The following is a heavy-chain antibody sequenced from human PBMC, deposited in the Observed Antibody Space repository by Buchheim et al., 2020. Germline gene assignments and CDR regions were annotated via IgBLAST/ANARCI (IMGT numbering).Heavy chain of an antibody. V-gene: IGHV4-61*01. D-gene: IGHD1-7*01. J-gene: IGHJ4*02. CDR2: IYYSRSP. CDR3: AKVAVTGTTADY. CDR1: GDSVSSGSYY. Sequence: QVQLQESGPGLVKPSETLSLTCTVSGDSVSSGSYYWSWIRQPPGKGLEWIGYIYYSRSPKYNPSLTSRVTISVDTSKNPFSLKVSSVTAADAAVYYWAKVAVTGTTADYWGQGTL.